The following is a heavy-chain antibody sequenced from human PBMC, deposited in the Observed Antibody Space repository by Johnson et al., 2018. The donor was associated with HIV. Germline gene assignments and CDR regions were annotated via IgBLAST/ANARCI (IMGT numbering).Heavy chain of an antibody. CDR3: AKPQPPIVVVTNGAFDV. Sequence: VQLVESGGGLIQPGGSLRLSCAASGFTVSTNYMGWVRQAPGQGLEWVSVIHSGDTTYYADSVKGRFTISRDNSKNTLYLQMNSLRAEDTAVYYCAKPQPPIVVVTNGAFDVWGQGTMVTVSS. CDR1: GFTVSTNY. D-gene: IGHD2-21*02. CDR2: IHSGDTT. J-gene: IGHJ3*01. V-gene: IGHV3-66*02.